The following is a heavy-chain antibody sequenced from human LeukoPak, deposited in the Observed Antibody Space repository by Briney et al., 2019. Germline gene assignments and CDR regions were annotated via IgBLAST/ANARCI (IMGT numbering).Heavy chain of an antibody. Sequence: PGGSLRLSCAASGFTFSSYGMHWVRQAPGKGLEWVAFIRYDGSNKYYADSVKGRFTISRDNSKNTLYLQMNSLRAGDTAVYYCAKEGVLWFGELSRPYYFDYRGQGTLVTVSS. J-gene: IGHJ4*02. CDR3: AKEGVLWFGELSRPYYFDY. CDR2: IRYDGSNK. D-gene: IGHD3-10*01. V-gene: IGHV3-30*02. CDR1: GFTFSSYG.